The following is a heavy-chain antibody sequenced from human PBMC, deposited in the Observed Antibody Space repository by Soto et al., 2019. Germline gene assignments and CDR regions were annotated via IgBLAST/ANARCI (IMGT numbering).Heavy chain of an antibody. Sequence: GGSLRLSCSASGFTFSSYAMHWVRQAPGKGLEYVSAISSNGGSTYYADSVKGRFTISRDNSKNTLYLQMSSLRAEDTAVYYCVRASAVRRHYYYYGMDVWGQGTTVTVSS. CDR3: VRASAVRRHYYYYGMDV. CDR2: ISSNGGST. V-gene: IGHV3-64D*08. CDR1: GFTFSSYA. J-gene: IGHJ6*02.